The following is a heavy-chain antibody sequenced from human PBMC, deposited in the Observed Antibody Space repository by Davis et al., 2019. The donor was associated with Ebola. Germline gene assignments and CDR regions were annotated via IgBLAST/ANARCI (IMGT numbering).Heavy chain of an antibody. D-gene: IGHD5-24*01. CDR3: AKDAEDGSGNWFFDF. CDR1: GFTFSRHS. Sequence: GESLKTPCGAPGFTFSRHSLNWVRQAPGNRLEWIALISSPGQDPYYADSVRGRFTISRDNAKNLLYLQLNSLRDEDTALYYCAKDAEDGSGNWFFDFRGRGALVTVSS. V-gene: IGHV3-48*02. J-gene: IGHJ2*01. CDR2: ISSPGQDP.